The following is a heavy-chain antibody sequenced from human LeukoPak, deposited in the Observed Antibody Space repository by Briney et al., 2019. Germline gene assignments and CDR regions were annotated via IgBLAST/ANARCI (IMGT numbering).Heavy chain of an antibody. D-gene: IGHD2-21*02. CDR1: GYSFTNYW. CDR3: ARQAYCGGDCYSSYFDY. J-gene: IGHJ4*02. Sequence: GESLKISCQGSGYSFTNYWIAWVRQLSGKELEWMGSIHPGTSDTAYSPSFRGQVTLSADRSLSTAYLQWSSLKASDTAMYYCARQAYCGGDCYSSYFDYWGQGTLVTVSS. CDR2: IHPGTSDT. V-gene: IGHV5-51*01.